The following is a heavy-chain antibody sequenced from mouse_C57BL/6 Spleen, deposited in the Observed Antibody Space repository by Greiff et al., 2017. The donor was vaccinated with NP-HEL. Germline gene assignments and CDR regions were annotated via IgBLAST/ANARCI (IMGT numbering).Heavy chain of an antibody. CDR1: GYTFTDYN. J-gene: IGHJ2*01. CDR3: ARERGWLPYYFDY. CDR2: INPNNGGT. D-gene: IGHD2-2*01. V-gene: IGHV1-22*01. Sequence: EVQLQQSGPELVKPGASVKMSCKASGYTFTDYNMHWVKQSHGKSLEWIGYINPNNGGTSYNQKFKGKATLTVNKSSSTAYMELRSLTSEDSAVYYCARERGWLPYYFDYWGQGTTLTVSS.